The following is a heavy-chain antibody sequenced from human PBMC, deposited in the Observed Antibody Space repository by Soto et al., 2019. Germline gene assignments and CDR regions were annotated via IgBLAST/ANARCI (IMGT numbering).Heavy chain of an antibody. CDR1: GFTFSSYG. J-gene: IGHJ3*02. D-gene: IGHD5-12*01. Sequence: QVQLVESGGGVVQPGRSLRLSCAASGFTFSSYGMHWVRQAPGKGLEWVAVISYDGSNKYYADSVKGRFTISRDNSKNTLYLQMNSLRAEDTAVYYCAKDWARDGYAYAFDIWGQGTMVTVSS. V-gene: IGHV3-30*18. CDR3: AKDWARDGYAYAFDI. CDR2: ISYDGSNK.